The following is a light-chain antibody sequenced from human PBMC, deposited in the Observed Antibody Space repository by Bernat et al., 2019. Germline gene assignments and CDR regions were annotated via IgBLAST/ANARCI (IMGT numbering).Light chain of an antibody. V-gene: IGKV1-39*01. CDR1: QSISSY. CDR3: QQSYSTLPIS. CDR2: AAA. Sequence: DIQMTQSPSSLSASVGDRVTITCRASQSISSYLNWYQQKPGKAPNLLIYAAASLQSGVPSRFSGSGSGTHFTLTISSLQPEDFATYYCQQSYSTLPISFGQGTRLEIQ. J-gene: IGKJ5*01.